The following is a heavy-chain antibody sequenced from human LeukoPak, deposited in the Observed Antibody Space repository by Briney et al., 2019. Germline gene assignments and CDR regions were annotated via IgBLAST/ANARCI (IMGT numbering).Heavy chain of an antibody. D-gene: IGHD7-27*01. J-gene: IGHJ4*02. CDR2: INYSGTT. V-gene: IGHV4-59*01. Sequence: SETLSLTCTVSDGSISSYYWNWIRQPPGKGLEWIGYINYSGTTNYNPSLKSRVTISVDTSKNQFSLKMSSVTAADTAVYYCATSNWGRWGFDHWGQGTRVTVSS. CDR1: DGSISSYY. CDR3: ATSNWGRWGFDH.